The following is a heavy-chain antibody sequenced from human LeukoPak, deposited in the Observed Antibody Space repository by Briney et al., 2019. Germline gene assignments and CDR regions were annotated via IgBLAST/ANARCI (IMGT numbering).Heavy chain of an antibody. D-gene: IGHD3-9*01. Sequence: GGSLRLSCAASGFTFSSYAMTWVRQAPGKGLEWVSAIGGGGGSTYYADSVKGRFTVSRDNSKNTFFVQMNSLRADDTAVYYCAKVDSFWYFDLWGRGTLVTVSS. V-gene: IGHV3-23*01. CDR1: GFTFSSYA. CDR3: AKVDSFWYFDL. J-gene: IGHJ2*01. CDR2: IGGGGGST.